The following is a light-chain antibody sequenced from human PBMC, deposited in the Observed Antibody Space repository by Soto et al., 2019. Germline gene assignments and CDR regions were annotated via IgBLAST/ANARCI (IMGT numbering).Light chain of an antibody. CDR2: GAS. CDR1: QSINTN. CDR3: QQYDQWWT. V-gene: IGKV3-15*01. Sequence: ETVMTQSPATLSVSPGERATFSCRASQSINTNLAWFQLKPGQAPRLLIYGASIRAAGIPARFSGGGSGTEFSLTISSLQSEDFGVFFCQQYDQWWTFGQGTKVEVK. J-gene: IGKJ1*01.